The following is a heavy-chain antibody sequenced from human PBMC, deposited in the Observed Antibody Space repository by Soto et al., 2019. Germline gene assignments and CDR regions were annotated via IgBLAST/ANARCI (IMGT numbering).Heavy chain of an antibody. V-gene: IGHV3-23*04. D-gene: IGHD1-26*01. Sequence: EVQLVESGGGLVQPGGSLRVSCVVSGFTFKSHAMYWVRQAPGKGLEWVSGISGSGGSTDYADSVKGRFTISRDNSKDTLYLQMNSLRAEDTAVYYCTRAQSGSSLDFNYYGMDVWGQGTTVTVSS. CDR1: GFTFKSHA. CDR3: TRAQSGSSLDFNYYGMDV. J-gene: IGHJ6*02. CDR2: ISGSGGST.